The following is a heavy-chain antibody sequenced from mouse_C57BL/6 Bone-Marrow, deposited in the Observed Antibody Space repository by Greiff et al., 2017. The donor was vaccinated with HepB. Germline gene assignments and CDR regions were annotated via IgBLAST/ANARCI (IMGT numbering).Heavy chain of an antibody. CDR1: GYTFTSYW. D-gene: IGHD2-3*01. CDR2: IYPGSGST. V-gene: IGHV1-55*01. CDR3: ARWLLHFDY. J-gene: IGHJ2*01. Sequence: QVQLQQSGAELVKPGASVKMTCKASGYTFTSYWITWVKQRPGQGLEWIGDIYPGSGSTNYNEKFKSKATLTVDTSSSTAYMQLSSLTSEDSAVYYCARWLLHFDYWGQGTTLTVSS.